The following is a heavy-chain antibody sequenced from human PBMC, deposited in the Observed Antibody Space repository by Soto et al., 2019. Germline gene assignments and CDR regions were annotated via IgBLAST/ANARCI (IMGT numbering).Heavy chain of an antibody. Sequence: GGSLRLSCAASGFTFSSYSMNWVRQAPGKGLEWVSSISSSSSYIYYADSVKGRFTISRDNAKNSLYLQMNSLRAEDTAVYYCVSSRLRFLEWLLWGQGXLVTVSS. J-gene: IGHJ4*02. CDR1: GFTFSSYS. V-gene: IGHV3-21*01. CDR3: VSSRLRFLEWLL. D-gene: IGHD3-3*01. CDR2: ISSSSSYI.